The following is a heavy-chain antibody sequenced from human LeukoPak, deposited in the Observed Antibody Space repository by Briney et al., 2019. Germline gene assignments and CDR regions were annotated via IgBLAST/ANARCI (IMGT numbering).Heavy chain of an antibody. V-gene: IGHV3-7*01. CDR3: ARDLGYGALDP. CDR2: INPDGSQT. J-gene: IGHJ5*02. CDR1: GFTFTSYW. D-gene: IGHD4-17*01. Sequence: GGALRLSCAASGFTFTSYWMTWVRQAPGKGLEWVALINPDGSQTNYVDSVKGRFTISRDNAENSLYLQMNSLRAEDTAVYYCARDLGYGALDPWGQGTLVTVSS.